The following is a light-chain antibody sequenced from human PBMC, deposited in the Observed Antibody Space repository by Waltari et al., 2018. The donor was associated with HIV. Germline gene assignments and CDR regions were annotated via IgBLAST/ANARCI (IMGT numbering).Light chain of an antibody. J-gene: IGKJ4*01. CDR2: GTS. CDR3: QSYKSAPFT. V-gene: IGKV1-27*01. CDR1: QAISNY. Sequence: DIQMTQSPSSRSASVGDRVTITCRASQAISNYLAWYQQKPGKVPKVLISGTSSLQSGVPSLFTGSGSGTEFTLTISSLQPEDVATYYCQSYKSAPFTFGGGTRVEIK.